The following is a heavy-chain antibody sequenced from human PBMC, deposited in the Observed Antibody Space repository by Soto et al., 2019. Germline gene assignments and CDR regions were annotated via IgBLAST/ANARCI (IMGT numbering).Heavy chain of an antibody. V-gene: IGHV4-4*07. CDR1: GFTISSYY. J-gene: IGHJ6*02. CDR2: IYTSGST. Sequence: WGTLRLTCTVSGFTISSYYMSWVRQAAGKGLEWIGRIYTSGSTNYNPSLKSRVTMSVDTSKNQFSLKLSSVTAADTAVYYCARGGAAAATVYYYYYGMDVWGQGTTVTVYS. D-gene: IGHD6-13*01. CDR3: ARGGAAAATVYYYYYGMDV.